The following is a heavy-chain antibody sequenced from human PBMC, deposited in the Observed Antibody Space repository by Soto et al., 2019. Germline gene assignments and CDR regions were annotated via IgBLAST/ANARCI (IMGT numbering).Heavy chain of an antibody. CDR1: GDTFSNFA. D-gene: IGHD3-16*01. CDR3: AKMDPSFGGGGGFDP. V-gene: IGHV1-69*01. Sequence: QVQLVQSGAEVRKPGSSVKVSCQASGDTFSNFAITWVRQAPGQGLDWMGGIIPIFGKVYYAHKFQGRVTITADEATSRASMGLVSLRSDDTAIYYWAKMDPSFGGGGGFDPWGQGTLVTVSS. CDR2: IIPIFGKV. J-gene: IGHJ5*02.